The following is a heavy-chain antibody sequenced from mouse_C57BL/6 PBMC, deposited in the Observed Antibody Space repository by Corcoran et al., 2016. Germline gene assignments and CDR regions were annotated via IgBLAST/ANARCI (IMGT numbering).Heavy chain of an antibody. CDR1: GYTFTDYY. CDR3: ARRDYAMDY. V-gene: IGHV1-26*01. J-gene: IGHJ4*01. CDR2: INPNNGGT. Sequence: EVQLQQSGPELVKPGASVKISCKASGYTFTDYYMNWVKQSHGKSLEWIGDINPNNGGTSYNQKFKGKATLTVDKSSSTAYMELRSLTSEDSAVYYCARRDYAMDYWGQRTSVTVSS.